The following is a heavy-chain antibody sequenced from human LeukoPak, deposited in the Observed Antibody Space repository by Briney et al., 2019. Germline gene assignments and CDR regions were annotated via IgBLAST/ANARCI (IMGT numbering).Heavy chain of an antibody. Sequence: GEPLNIPCKRSGYSFTIYWIGWARQLPGKGLEWMEFFYPGDSETRYIPSFQRQVTISADQSISTAYLQWSNLKASDTAMYYCSRRDYYDSSGECYFHYWGQGTRVTVSS. CDR1: GYSFTIYW. J-gene: IGHJ4*02. CDR2: FYPGDSET. CDR3: SRRDYYDSSGECYFHY. D-gene: IGHD3-22*01. V-gene: IGHV5-51*01.